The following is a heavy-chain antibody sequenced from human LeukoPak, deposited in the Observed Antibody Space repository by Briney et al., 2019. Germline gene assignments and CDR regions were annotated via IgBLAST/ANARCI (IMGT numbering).Heavy chain of an antibody. CDR3: ARDSGGSDWPLDY. CDR2: IWYDGSNK. J-gene: IGHJ4*02. V-gene: IGHV3-33*01. Sequence: GGSLRLSCAVSGFIFSNYGMHWVRQAPGRRLEWVAIIWYDGSNKYYTDSVKGRFTISRDNSKNTLYLQMNSLRAEDTAVYYCARDSGGSDWPLDYWGQGTLVTVSS. D-gene: IGHD3-10*01. CDR1: GFIFSNYG.